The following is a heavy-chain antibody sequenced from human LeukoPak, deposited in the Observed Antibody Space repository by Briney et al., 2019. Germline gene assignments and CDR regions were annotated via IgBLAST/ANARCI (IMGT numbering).Heavy chain of an antibody. CDR1: GFTFSSYA. CDR2: ISGSGGST. D-gene: IGHD3-22*01. CDR3: ARASLYYYDSSGYYNGNDAFDI. Sequence: GGSLRLSCAASGFTFSSYAMSWVRQAPGKGLEWVSAISGSGGSTYYADSVKGRFTISRDNSKNTLYLQMNSLRAEDTAVYYCARASLYYYDSSGYYNGNDAFDIWGQGTMVTVSS. V-gene: IGHV3-23*01. J-gene: IGHJ3*02.